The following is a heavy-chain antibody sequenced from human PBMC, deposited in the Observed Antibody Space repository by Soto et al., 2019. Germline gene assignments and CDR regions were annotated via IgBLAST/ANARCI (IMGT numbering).Heavy chain of an antibody. J-gene: IGHJ4*02. CDR2: IYYSGTT. V-gene: IGHV4-59*01. CDR1: GGSISSYY. D-gene: IGHD6-19*01. CDR3: ARGGQVEVAIPFDS. Sequence: QVHLQESGPGLVKPSETLSLTCTVSGGSISSYYWSWIRQPPGKGLEWIGFIYYSGTTNYNPSLKSRVTIAVATSNNQLSLETRSVTPADTAVYYGARGGQVEVAIPFDSWGQGPLVTVSS.